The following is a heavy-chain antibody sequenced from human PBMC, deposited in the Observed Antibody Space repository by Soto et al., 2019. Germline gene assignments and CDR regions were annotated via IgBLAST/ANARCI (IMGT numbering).Heavy chain of an antibody. Sequence: EVPLLESGGDLVQPGGSLRLSCAASGFTFSNYAMSWVRQAPGKGLEWVSTISGSAGGTYYADSVKGRFTISRDNSKNTLYLQMNSLRAEDTAVYYCAKDLISAVGKPRFDYWGQGTLVSVSS. D-gene: IGHD6-19*01. CDR3: AKDLISAVGKPRFDY. CDR1: GFTFSNYA. CDR2: ISGSAGGT. J-gene: IGHJ4*02. V-gene: IGHV3-23*01.